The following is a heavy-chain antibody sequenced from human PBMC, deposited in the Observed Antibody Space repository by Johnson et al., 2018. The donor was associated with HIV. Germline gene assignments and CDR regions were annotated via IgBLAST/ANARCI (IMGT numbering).Heavy chain of an antibody. J-gene: IGHJ3*01. D-gene: IGHD6-25*01. CDR1: GFTFSSYG. CDR2: IRYDGSNK. CDR3: AKDLSSSAL. Sequence: QEQLVESGGGVVQPGRSLRLSCAASGFTFSSYGMHWVRQAPGKGLEWVAVIRYDGSNKYYADSVKGRFTISRDNSKNTLYLQMNSLRAEDTAVYYCAKDLSSSALWGQGTRVTVSS. V-gene: IGHV3-33*06.